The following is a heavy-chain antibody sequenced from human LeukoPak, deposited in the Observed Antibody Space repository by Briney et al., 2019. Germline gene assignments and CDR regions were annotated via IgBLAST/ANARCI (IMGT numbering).Heavy chain of an antibody. J-gene: IGHJ6*03. CDR2: IKQDGSET. V-gene: IGHV3-7*01. Sequence: PGGSLRLSCAASGFTLSSHWMGWVRQAPGKGLEWVANIKQDGSETYYVGSVKGRFTISRDNAKNSLYLQMNSLRAEDTAVYYCARVVPAAILSPAPAGYYYYYMDVWGKGTTVTVSS. D-gene: IGHD2-2*02. CDR3: ARVVPAAILSPAPAGYYYYYMDV. CDR1: GFTLSSHW.